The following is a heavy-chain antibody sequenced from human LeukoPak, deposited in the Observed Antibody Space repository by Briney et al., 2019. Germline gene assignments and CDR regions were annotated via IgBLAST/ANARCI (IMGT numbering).Heavy chain of an antibody. Sequence: PGGSLRLSCAASGFTFSSYAMSWVRQAPGKGLEWVSAISGSGGSTYYADSVKGRFTISRDNSKNTLYLQMNSLRAEDTAVYYCAKNGLIAAAGPDVYFDYWGQGTLVTVSS. CDR2: ISGSGGST. V-gene: IGHV3-23*01. D-gene: IGHD6-13*01. J-gene: IGHJ4*02. CDR1: GFTFSSYA. CDR3: AKNGLIAAAGPDVYFDY.